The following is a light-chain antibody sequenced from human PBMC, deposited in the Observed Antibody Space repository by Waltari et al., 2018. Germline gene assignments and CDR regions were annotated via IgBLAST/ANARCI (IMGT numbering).Light chain of an antibody. Sequence: SYVLTQPPSVSVAPGKTARITCGGNNIGSKSVHWYQQQPGQAPVLVIYVDSDRPSGIPERFSGSNSGNTATLTINRVEAGDEADYYCQVWDSSSDHWVFGGGTKLTVL. CDR1: NIGSKS. J-gene: IGLJ3*02. V-gene: IGLV3-21*04. CDR2: VDS. CDR3: QVWDSSSDHWV.